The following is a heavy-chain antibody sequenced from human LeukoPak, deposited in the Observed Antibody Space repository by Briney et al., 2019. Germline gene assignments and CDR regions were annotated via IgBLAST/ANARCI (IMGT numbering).Heavy chain of an antibody. CDR3: VREIWQWLL. CDR2: IKQDGSEK. Sequence: QTGGSLRLSCAASGFTFSIYWMSWVRQPPGEGLEWVANIKQDGSEKYYGDSVKGRFTISRDNAKNSVHLQMNSLRVEVTAVYYCVREIWQWLLWGQGTLVTVSS. D-gene: IGHD6-19*01. CDR1: GFTFSIYW. V-gene: IGHV3-7*01. J-gene: IGHJ4*02.